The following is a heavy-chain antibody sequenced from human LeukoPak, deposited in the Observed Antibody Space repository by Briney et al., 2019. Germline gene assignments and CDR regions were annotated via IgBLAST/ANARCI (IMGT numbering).Heavy chain of an antibody. CDR2: MNPNSGNT. CDR1: GYTFTSYD. V-gene: IGHV1-8*03. CDR3: ARGGRYDFWSGYSTSWFWFDP. J-gene: IGHJ5*02. Sequence: ASVKVSCKASGYTFTSYDINWVRQATGQGLEWMGWMNPNSGNTGYEQKFQGRVTITRNTSISTAYMELSSLRSEDTAVYYCARGGRYDFWSGYSTSWFWFDPWGQGTLVTVSS. D-gene: IGHD3-3*01.